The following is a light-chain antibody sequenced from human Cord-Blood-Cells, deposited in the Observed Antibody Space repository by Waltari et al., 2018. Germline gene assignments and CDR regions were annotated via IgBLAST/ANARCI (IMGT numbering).Light chain of an antibody. CDR2: DVS. CDR1: SGDVGGYTY. V-gene: IGLV2-11*01. Sequence: QSALTQPRSVSGSPGQSVTISCTGTSGDVGGYTYVSWYQQHPGKAPKLMIYDVSKRPSGVPDRFSGSKSGNTASLTISGLQAEDEADYYCCSYAGSYTYVFGTGTKVTVL. J-gene: IGLJ1*01. CDR3: CSYAGSYTYV.